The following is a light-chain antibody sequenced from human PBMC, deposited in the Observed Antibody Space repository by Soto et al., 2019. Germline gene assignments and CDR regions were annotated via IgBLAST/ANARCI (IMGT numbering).Light chain of an antibody. J-gene: IGKJ1*01. Sequence: DIQMTQSPSSLSASVGDRVTITCRASQSISNYLNWYQQKPGKAPKLLIYAASSMQSGVPSRFNGSVSETDFTLTISSLQPDDSATYYCQQSFSPLWTFGQGTKVEV. CDR3: QQSFSPLWT. CDR2: AAS. V-gene: IGKV1-39*01. CDR1: QSISNY.